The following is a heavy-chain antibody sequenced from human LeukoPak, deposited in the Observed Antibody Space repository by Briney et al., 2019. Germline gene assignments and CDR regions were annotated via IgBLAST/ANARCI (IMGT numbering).Heavy chain of an antibody. D-gene: IGHD3-10*01. J-gene: IGHJ4*02. CDR3: ARDPFEHYYASGSYHPLDY. CDR1: GFTFSDYY. V-gene: IGHV3-11*04. Sequence: GGSLRLSCAASGFTFSDYYMSWIRQAPGKGLEWVSYISSSGSTIYYADSVKGRFTISRDNAKNSLYLQMNSLRAEDTAVYYCARDPFEHYYASGSYHPLDYWGQGTLVTVSS. CDR2: ISSSGSTI.